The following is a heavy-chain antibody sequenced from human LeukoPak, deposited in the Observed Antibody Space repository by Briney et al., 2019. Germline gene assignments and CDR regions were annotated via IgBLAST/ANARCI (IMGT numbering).Heavy chain of an antibody. CDR2: ISYSGST. CDR1: GDSISSYY. Sequence: SETLSLTCTVSGDSISSYYWSWIRQPPGKGLEWVAYISYSGSTNYNPSLKSLVTISVDMYKKQFSLKLNSVTAADTAVYYCASQTKGGWLQPFDYWGQGTLVTVSS. CDR3: ASQTKGGWLQPFDY. D-gene: IGHD5-24*01. V-gene: IGHV4-59*08. J-gene: IGHJ4*02.